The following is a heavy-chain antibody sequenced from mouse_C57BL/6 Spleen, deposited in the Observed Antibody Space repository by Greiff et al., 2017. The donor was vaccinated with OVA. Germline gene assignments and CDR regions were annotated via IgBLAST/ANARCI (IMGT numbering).Heavy chain of an antibody. V-gene: IGHV8-8*01. J-gene: IGHJ1*03. D-gene: IGHD1-1*01. CDR3: ARIHYYGSSYWYFDV. CDR2: IWWDDDK. CDR1: GFSLSTFGMG. Sequence: QVTLKESGPGILQPSQTLSLTCSFSGFSLSTFGMGVGWIRQPSGKGLEWLAHIWWDDDKYYNPALKRRLTLSKDTSKNQVFLKIANVDTADTATYYCARIHYYGSSYWYFDVWGTGTTVTVAS.